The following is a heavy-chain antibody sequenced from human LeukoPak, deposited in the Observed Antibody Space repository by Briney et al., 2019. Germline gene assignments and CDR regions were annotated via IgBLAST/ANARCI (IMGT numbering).Heavy chain of an antibody. CDR2: ISSSSSYI. J-gene: IGHJ4*02. V-gene: IGHV3-21*01. CDR1: GFTFSSYS. D-gene: IGHD6-6*01. Sequence: GGSLRLSCAASGFTFSSYSMNWVRQAPGKGLEWVSSISSSSSYIYYADSVKGRFTISRDNAKNSLYLQMNSLRAEDTAVYYCAREATDSSFSAFDYWGQGTLVTVSS. CDR3: AREATDSSFSAFDY.